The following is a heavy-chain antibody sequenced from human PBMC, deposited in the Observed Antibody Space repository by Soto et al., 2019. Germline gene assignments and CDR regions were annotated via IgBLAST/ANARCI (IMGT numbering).Heavy chain of an antibody. D-gene: IGHD3-22*01. J-gene: IGHJ3*02. CDR2: IIPIFGTA. CDR3: AGSDQYYYDSSAPGAFDI. Sequence: ASVKVSCKASGGTFSSYAISWVRQAPGQGLEWMGGIIPIFGTANYAQKFQGRVTITADESTSTAYMELSRLRSDDTAVYYCAGSDQYYYDSSAPGAFDIWGQGTMVTVSS. V-gene: IGHV1-69*13. CDR1: GGTFSSYA.